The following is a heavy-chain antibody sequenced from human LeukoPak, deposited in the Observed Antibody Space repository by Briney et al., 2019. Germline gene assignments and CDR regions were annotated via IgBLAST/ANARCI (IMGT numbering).Heavy chain of an antibody. V-gene: IGHV3-21*01. CDR1: GFTFSSYS. Sequence: GGSLRLPCAASGFTFSSYSMNWVRQAPGKGLEWVSSISSSSSYIYYADSVKGRFTISRDNAKNSLYLQMNSLRAEDTAVYYCARDTYYYDSSGSWFDPWGQGTLVTVSS. CDR2: ISSSSSYI. CDR3: ARDTYYYDSSGSWFDP. D-gene: IGHD3-22*01. J-gene: IGHJ5*02.